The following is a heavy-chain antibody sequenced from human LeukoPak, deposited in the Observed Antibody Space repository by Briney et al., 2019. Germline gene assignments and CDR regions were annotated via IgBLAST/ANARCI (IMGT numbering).Heavy chain of an antibody. CDR2: MNSNSGNT. CDR1: GYTFTSYD. D-gene: IGHD6-6*01. V-gene: IGHV1-8*03. CDR3: ARIRAKSSNSSSGFDY. J-gene: IGHJ4*02. Sequence: ASVKVSCKASGYTFTSYDINWVRQATGQGLEWMGWMNSNSGNTGYAQKFQGRVTITRNTSISTAYTELSSLRSEDTAVYYCARIRAKSSNSSSGFDYWGQGTLVTVSS.